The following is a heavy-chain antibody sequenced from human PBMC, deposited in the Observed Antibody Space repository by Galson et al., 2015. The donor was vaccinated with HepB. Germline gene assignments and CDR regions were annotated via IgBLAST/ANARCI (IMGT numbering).Heavy chain of an antibody. CDR1: GYTLTDLS. CDR2: FDPEDGET. J-gene: IGHJ3*02. V-gene: IGHV1-24*01. D-gene: IGHD2-21*02. CDR3: ATSDYCGGDCYDALDI. Sequence: SVKVSCKVSGYTLTDLSMHWVRQAPGKGLEWMGGFDPEDGETIYAQKFQGRVTMTEDTSTDTAYMELTSLSSEDTAVYYCATSDYCGGDCYDALDIWGQGTMVTVSS.